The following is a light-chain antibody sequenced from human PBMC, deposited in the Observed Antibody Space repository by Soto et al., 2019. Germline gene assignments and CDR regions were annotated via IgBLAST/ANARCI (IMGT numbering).Light chain of an antibody. Sequence: QSVLTQSPSASASLGASVKLTCTLSSGHSSSAIAWHQQQPEKGPRYSMKLNSDGSHSKGDGIPDLSSCSSSGAERYLTSSLQPYEDAADYYSQSWGTGIRVFGGGTQLTVL. V-gene: IGLV4-69*01. CDR3: QSWGTGIRV. J-gene: IGLJ2*01. CDR1: SGHSSSA. CDR2: LNSDGSH.